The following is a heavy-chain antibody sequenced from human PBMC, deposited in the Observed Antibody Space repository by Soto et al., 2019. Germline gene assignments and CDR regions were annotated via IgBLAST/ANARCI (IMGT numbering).Heavy chain of an antibody. CDR2: VIPILGQA. J-gene: IGHJ4*02. D-gene: IGHD6-6*01. CDR1: GGIFSSYA. CDR3: ARVGGIGAPPGTDY. V-gene: IGHV1-69*13. Sequence: SVKVSCKASGGIFSSYAISWLRQAPGQGLEWMGAVIPILGQAYYAQDLQDRVSITADESTRTTYMELSSLRSEDTAVYFCARVGGIGAPPGTDYWGQGTLVTVSS.